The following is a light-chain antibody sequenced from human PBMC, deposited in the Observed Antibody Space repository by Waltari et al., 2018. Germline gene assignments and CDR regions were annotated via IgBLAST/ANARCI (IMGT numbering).Light chain of an antibody. J-gene: IGKJ1*01. V-gene: IGKV3-20*01. Sequence: RCLALYQQQPGPAPRLLIYDASTRATGIPDRFSGSGSGTDFSLTISRLESEDFAVYYCQKYVNLPATFGQGTKVEIK. CDR2: DAS. CDR3: QKYVNLPAT. CDR1: RC.